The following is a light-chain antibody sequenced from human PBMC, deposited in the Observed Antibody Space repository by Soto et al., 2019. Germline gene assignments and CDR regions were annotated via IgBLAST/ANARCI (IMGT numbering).Light chain of an antibody. CDR1: QDVTTN. J-gene: IGKJ1*01. V-gene: IGKV3-20*01. CDR3: QQYGSSGT. Sequence: EISMAQFPAILSASPGGGATLSCRAAQDVTTNFAWYQLRRGQPPRLLIYGASSRATGTPDRFSGSGSGTDFTLTINRLEPEDFALYYCQQYGSSGTVGQGTQGDI. CDR2: GAS.